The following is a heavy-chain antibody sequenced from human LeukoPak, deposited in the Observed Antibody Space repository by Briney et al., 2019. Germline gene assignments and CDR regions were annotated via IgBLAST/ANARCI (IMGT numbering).Heavy chain of an antibody. J-gene: IGHJ6*03. CDR1: GYAFTSYG. Sequence: GASVKVSCKASGYAFTSYGISWVRQAPGQGLEWMGWISAYNGNTNYAQKLQGRVTMTTDTSTSTAYMELRSLRSDDTAVYYCAREGPPDAPLREELWFGELSDGLYYYYYMDVWGKGTTVTVSS. D-gene: IGHD3-10*01. CDR2: ISAYNGNT. V-gene: IGHV1-18*01. CDR3: AREGPPDAPLREELWFGELSDGLYYYYYMDV.